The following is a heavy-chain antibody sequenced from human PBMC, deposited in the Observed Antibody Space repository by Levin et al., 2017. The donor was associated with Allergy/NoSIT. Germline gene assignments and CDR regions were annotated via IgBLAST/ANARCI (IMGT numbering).Heavy chain of an antibody. CDR2: ISGSGGST. CDR3: AKRTPVVTAIPHYFDY. D-gene: IGHD2-21*02. Sequence: LSLTCAASGFTFSSSAMSWVRQAPGKGLEWVSAISGSGGSTYYADSVKGRFTISRDNSKNTLYLQMNSLRAEDTAVYYCAKRTPVVTAIPHYFDYWGQGTLVTVSS. V-gene: IGHV3-23*01. J-gene: IGHJ4*02. CDR1: GFTFSSSA.